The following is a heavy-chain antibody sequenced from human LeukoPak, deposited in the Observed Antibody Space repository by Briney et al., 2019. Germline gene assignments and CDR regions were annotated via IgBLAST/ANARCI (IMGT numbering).Heavy chain of an antibody. J-gene: IGHJ4*02. CDR2: ISAYNGNT. Sequence: ASVTVSCKASGYTFTSYGISWVRQAPGQGLEWMGWISAYNGNTNYAQKLQGRVTMTTDTSTSTAYMELRSLRSDDTAVYYCARDKDMGAVAGTFDYWGQGTLVTVSS. CDR1: GYTFTSYG. V-gene: IGHV1-18*01. D-gene: IGHD6-19*01. CDR3: ARDKDMGAVAGTFDY.